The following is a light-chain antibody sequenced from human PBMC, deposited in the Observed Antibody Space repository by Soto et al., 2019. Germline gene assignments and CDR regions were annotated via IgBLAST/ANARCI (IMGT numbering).Light chain of an antibody. Sequence: EIVLTQSPGALSLTPGERATLSCRASQRVRSNYLAWYQQKPGQAPSLLIYGASSRATGISDRFSGSGSGTDFTLTISRLEPEDFAVYYCQQYGSSRTFGQGTKVEIK. CDR3: QQYGSSRT. J-gene: IGKJ1*01. V-gene: IGKV3-20*01. CDR2: GAS. CDR1: QRVRSNY.